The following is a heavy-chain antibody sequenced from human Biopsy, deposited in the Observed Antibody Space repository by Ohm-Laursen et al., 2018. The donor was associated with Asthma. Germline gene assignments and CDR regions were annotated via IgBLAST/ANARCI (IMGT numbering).Heavy chain of an antibody. CDR2: IPYDGNHK. CDR3: AKRRGYSGHDNDY. D-gene: IGHD5-12*01. V-gene: IGHV3-30*18. Sequence: SLRLSCAASGFMFRSFAMHWARRAPGKGLEGLAVIPYDGNHKFYEDSVKGRFTISRDNSKNTLYLQMNSLRTEDTAVYYCAKRRGYSGHDNDYWGQGTLVIVSS. CDR1: GFMFRSFA. J-gene: IGHJ4*02.